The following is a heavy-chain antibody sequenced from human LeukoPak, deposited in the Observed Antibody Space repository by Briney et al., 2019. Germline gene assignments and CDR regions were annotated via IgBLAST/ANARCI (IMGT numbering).Heavy chain of an antibody. CDR3: AGVKGYCSGGSCYSDWFDP. CDR1: GYTFTGYY. D-gene: IGHD2-15*01. Sequence: ASVKVSCKASGYTFTGYYMHWVRQAPGQGLEWMGWINPNSGGTNYAQKFQGRVTMTRDTSIRTAYMELSRLRSDDTAVYYCAGVKGYCSGGSCYSDWFDPWGQGTLVTVSS. V-gene: IGHV1-2*02. J-gene: IGHJ5*02. CDR2: INPNSGGT.